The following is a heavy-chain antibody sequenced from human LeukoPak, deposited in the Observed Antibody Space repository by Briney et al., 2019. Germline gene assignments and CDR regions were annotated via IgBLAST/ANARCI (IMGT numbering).Heavy chain of an antibody. D-gene: IGHD3-16*02. CDR2: ISGSGGST. CDR1: AFTFSTYA. J-gene: IGHJ1*01. V-gene: IGHV3-23*01. Sequence: GGSLRLSCAASAFTFSTYAMSWVRQVPGKGLEWVSDISGSGGSTYYAGSVRVRFTIARDNSRITLYLQMNSLRDEDTAVYYCAKKDDYVWGSYRSEYFQHWGQGTLVTASS. CDR3: AKKDDYVWGSYRSEYFQH.